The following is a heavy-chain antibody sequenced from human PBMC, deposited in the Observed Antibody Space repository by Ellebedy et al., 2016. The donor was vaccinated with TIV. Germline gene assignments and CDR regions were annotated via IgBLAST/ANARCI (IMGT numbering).Heavy chain of an antibody. J-gene: IGHJ6*02. CDR2: ISGSGGST. V-gene: IGHV3-23*01. D-gene: IGHD4-11*01. Sequence: PGGSLRLSCAASGFTFSSYAMSWVRQAPGKWLEWVSAISGSGGSTYYADSVKGRFTISRDNSKNTLYLQMNSLRAEDTAVYYCAKEVTYSNYYYYYGMDVWGQGTTVTVSS. CDR3: AKEVTYSNYYYYYGMDV. CDR1: GFTFSSYA.